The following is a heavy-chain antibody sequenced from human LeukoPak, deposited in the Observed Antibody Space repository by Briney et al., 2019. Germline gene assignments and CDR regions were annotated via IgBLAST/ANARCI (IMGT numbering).Heavy chain of an antibody. V-gene: IGHV4-59*01. Sequence: SGTLSLTCAVSGGSIYNYFWSWIRQPPGKGLEWIGYISYSGSTNYNPSLKSRVTISVDTSKNQFSLKLNSVTTADTAVYYCARDNYGGVTKFDPWGQGTLVTVSS. CDR1: GGSIYNYF. J-gene: IGHJ5*02. CDR3: ARDNYGGVTKFDP. CDR2: ISYSGST. D-gene: IGHD3-16*01.